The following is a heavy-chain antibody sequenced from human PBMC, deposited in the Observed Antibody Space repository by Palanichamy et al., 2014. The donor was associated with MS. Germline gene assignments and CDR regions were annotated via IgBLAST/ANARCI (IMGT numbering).Heavy chain of an antibody. CDR2: ITGSGDNT. D-gene: IGHD1-26*01. J-gene: IGHJ4*02. Sequence: EVQLLESGGGSVQPGGSLRLSCVVSGVTFSSYAMSWVRQAPGKGLEWVSGITGSGDNTYYTDSVKGRFTIPRDNSKNTLHLQMNNLRADDTAVYYCARDGELLYSGNYPFENWGQGTLVTVSS. CDR1: GVTFSSYA. CDR3: ARDGELLYSGNYPFEN. V-gene: IGHV3-23*01.